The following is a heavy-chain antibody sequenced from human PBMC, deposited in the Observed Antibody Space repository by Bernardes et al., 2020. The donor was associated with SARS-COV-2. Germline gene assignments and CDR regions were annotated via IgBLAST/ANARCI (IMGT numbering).Heavy chain of an antibody. J-gene: IGHJ4*02. CDR3: ARDGRISVPGTDYFDF. D-gene: IGHD6-19*01. Sequence: SEPLSLTCTVSGGSISSGSFYWSWIRQPAGKGLEWVGRISASGSTNYNPSLKSRVTMSVDTSKNQFSLKLTSVTAADTAVYYCARDGRISVPGTDYFDFWGQGILVTVSS. CDR1: GGSISSGSFY. CDR2: ISASGST. V-gene: IGHV4-61*02.